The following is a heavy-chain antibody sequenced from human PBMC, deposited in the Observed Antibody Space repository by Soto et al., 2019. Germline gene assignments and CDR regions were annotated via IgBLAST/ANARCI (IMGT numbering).Heavy chain of an antibody. Sequence: EVQLVESGGGLVQPGGSLRISCAASEFTFSGRSVHWVRQAPGKGLVWVSGIDKVGTDSTYADSVKGRFTSSRDNAKNTVYLHMNRLRVEDTAVYYCASGWFGTDVWGKGTTVTVSS. CDR2: IDKVGTDS. D-gene: IGHD3-10*01. CDR1: EFTFSGRS. CDR3: ASGWFGTDV. V-gene: IGHV3-74*01. J-gene: IGHJ6*04.